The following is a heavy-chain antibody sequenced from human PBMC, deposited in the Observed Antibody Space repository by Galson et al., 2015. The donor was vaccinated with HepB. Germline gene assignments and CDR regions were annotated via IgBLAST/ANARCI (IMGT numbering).Heavy chain of an antibody. CDR3: AYYGGGAFDI. V-gene: IGHV3-7*01. CDR1: GFTFSKYW. D-gene: IGHD1-26*01. CDR2: IKKDGSEK. Sequence: SLRLSCAAPGFTFSKYWMSWVRQAPGKGLEWVATIKKDGSEKSYVDSVKGRFTISRDNAQNSLYLQMNSLRVGDTAVYYCAYYGGGAFDIWGQGTMVTVSS. J-gene: IGHJ3*02.